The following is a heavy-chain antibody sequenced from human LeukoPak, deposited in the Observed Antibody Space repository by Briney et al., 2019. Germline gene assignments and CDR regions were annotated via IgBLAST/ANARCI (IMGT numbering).Heavy chain of an antibody. J-gene: IGHJ4*02. CDR3: ARHFGRGASNVDY. Sequence: GESLKISSKGSGYSSTNYSIGWVRQIPGKGLEWMGIFYPGDSDIKYSPSFQGHVTISVDKSITPAYLQWSSLKASDTATYYCARHFGRGASNVDYWGQGTLVTVSS. CDR1: GYSSTNYS. V-gene: IGHV5-51*01. CDR2: FYPGDSDI. D-gene: IGHD4-11*01.